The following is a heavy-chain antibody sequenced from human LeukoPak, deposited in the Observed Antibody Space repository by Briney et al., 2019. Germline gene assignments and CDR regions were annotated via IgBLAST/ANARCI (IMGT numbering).Heavy chain of an antibody. J-gene: IGHJ5*02. Sequence: GGSLRLSCAASGFSLSNYWMSWVRQAPGKGLEWVAKIKLDGSEEYYVDSVKGRFTISRDNAKNSVYLQMNSLRAEDTAVYYCARDCCTGGRNTFDPWGQGTLVTVSS. D-gene: IGHD2-8*02. CDR3: ARDCCTGGRNTFDP. V-gene: IGHV3-7*01. CDR1: GFSLSNYW. CDR2: IKLDGSEE.